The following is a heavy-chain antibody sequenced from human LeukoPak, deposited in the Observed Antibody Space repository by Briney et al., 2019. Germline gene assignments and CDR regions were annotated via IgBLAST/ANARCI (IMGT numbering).Heavy chain of an antibody. Sequence: SETLSLTCAVYGGSFSGYYWSWIRQPPGKGLEWIGEINHSGSTNYNPSLKSRVTISVHTSKNQFSLKLSSVTAADTAVYYCARGEFATIFGVVIENYYYGMDVWGQGTTVTVSS. J-gene: IGHJ6*02. D-gene: IGHD3-3*01. CDR3: ARGEFATIFGVVIENYYYGMDV. V-gene: IGHV4-34*01. CDR2: INHSGST. CDR1: GGSFSGYY.